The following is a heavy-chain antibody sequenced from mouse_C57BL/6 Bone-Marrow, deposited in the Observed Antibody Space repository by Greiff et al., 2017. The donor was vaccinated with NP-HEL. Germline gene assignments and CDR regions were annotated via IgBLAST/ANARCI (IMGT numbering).Heavy chain of an antibody. CDR2: INPYNGGT. J-gene: IGHJ2*01. V-gene: IGHV1-19*01. CDR1: GYTFTDYY. Sequence: EVQLQQSGPVLVKPGASVKMSCKASGYTFTDYYMNWVKQSHGKSLEWIGVINPYNGGTSYNQKFKGKATLTVDKSSSTAYMELNSLTSEDSAVYYCASGEPHDYPDYWGQGTTLTVSS. D-gene: IGHD2-4*01. CDR3: ASGEPHDYPDY.